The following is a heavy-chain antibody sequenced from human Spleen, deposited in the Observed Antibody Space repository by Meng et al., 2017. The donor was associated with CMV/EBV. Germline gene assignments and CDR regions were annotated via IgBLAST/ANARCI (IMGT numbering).Heavy chain of an antibody. D-gene: IGHD3-10*01. CDR1: GGSITSYY. CDR2: IYYSGST. Sequence: SETLSLTCTVSGGSITSYYWSWIRQPPGKGLEWIGYIYYSGSTNYNPSLKSRVTISVDTSKNQFSLKLSSVTAADTAVYYCARESITMVRGVTDYWGQGTLVTVSS. V-gene: IGHV4-59*08. J-gene: IGHJ4*02. CDR3: ARESITMVRGVTDY.